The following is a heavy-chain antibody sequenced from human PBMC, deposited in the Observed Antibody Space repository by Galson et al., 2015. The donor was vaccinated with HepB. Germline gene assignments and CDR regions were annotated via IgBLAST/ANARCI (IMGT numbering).Heavy chain of an antibody. D-gene: IGHD6-19*01. CDR3: ARPIAVAEFFDY. CDR2: ISYDGSNK. CDR1: GFTFSSYA. Sequence: SLRLSCAASGFTFSSYAMHWVRQAPGKGLEWVAVISYDGSNKYYADSVKGRFTISRDNSKNTLYLQMNSLRAEDTAVYYCARPIAVAEFFDYWGQGTLVTVSS. V-gene: IGHV3-30*04. J-gene: IGHJ4*02.